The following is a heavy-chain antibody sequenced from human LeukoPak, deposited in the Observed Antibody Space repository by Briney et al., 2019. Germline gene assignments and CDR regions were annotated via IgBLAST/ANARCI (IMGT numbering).Heavy chain of an antibody. V-gene: IGHV1-2*02. CDR3: ARVSDYYDSSGYYLPMFDY. D-gene: IGHD3-22*01. CDR1: GYTFTDYY. CDR2: INPSSGGT. Sequence: GASVKVSCKASGYTFTDYYLHWVRQAPGQGLEWMGWINPSSGGTKYAQKSQGRVTMTRDTSISTAYMELSNPRSDDTAVYYCARVSDYYDSSGYYLPMFDYWGQGTLVTVSS. J-gene: IGHJ4*02.